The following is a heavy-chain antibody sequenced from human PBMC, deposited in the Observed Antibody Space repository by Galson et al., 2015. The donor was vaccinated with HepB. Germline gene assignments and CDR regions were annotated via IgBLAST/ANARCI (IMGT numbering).Heavy chain of an antibody. CDR1: GGSISSYY. Sequence: SETLSLTCTVSGGSISSYYWSWIRQPPGKGLEWIGYIYYSGSTYYNPSLKSRVTISVDTSKNQFSLKLSSVTAADTAVYYCARDRIEYSTPGWFDPWGQGTLVTVSS. V-gene: IGHV4-59*04. D-gene: IGHD6-6*01. J-gene: IGHJ5*02. CDR2: IYYSGST. CDR3: ARDRIEYSTPGWFDP.